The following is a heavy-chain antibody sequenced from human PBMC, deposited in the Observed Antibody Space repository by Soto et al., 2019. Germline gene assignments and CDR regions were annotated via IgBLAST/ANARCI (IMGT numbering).Heavy chain of an antibody. CDR3: ARGYCGSATCNNWLLNWLAP. Sequence: QVQLVQSGAEVKKPGSSVKVSCKASGVTLSDYPINWVRQAPGQGLEWMGGLLPIFGTTIYAQKFQGRLTITADESTNTACMELSGLRPEDTAIFYCARGYCGSATCNNWLLNWLAPWGQGTLVTVSP. D-gene: IGHD2-21*01. V-gene: IGHV1-69*01. CDR1: GVTLSDYP. J-gene: IGHJ5*02. CDR2: LLPIFGTT.